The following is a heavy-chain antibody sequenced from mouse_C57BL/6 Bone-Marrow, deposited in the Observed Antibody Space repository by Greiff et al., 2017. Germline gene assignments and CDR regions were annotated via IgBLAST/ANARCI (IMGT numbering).Heavy chain of an antibody. CDR3: TVNWDWCFDV. CDR2: IDPETGGT. CDR1: GYTFTDYE. Sequence: QVQLQQPGAELVRPGASVTLSCKASGYTFTDYEMHWVKQTPVHGLEWIGAIDPETGGTAYNQKFKGKAILTADNSSSTAYMELRSLTSEDSAVYYCTVNWDWCFDVWGTGTTVTVSA. V-gene: IGHV1-15*01. J-gene: IGHJ1*03. D-gene: IGHD4-1*01.